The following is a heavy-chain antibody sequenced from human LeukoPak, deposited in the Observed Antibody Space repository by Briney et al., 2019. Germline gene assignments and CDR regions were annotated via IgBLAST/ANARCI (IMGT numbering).Heavy chain of an antibody. D-gene: IGHD2-2*01. Sequence: SETLSLTGAGYGGSFSGYYWSWIRQPPGKGLEWIGEINHSGSTNYNPSLKSRVTISVDTHKNQFSLKLSSVTAADTAVYYCARRLVVPAARGYNWFDPWGQGTLVTVSS. CDR1: GGSFSGYY. J-gene: IGHJ5*02. CDR3: ARRLVVPAARGYNWFDP. V-gene: IGHV4-34*01. CDR2: INHSGST.